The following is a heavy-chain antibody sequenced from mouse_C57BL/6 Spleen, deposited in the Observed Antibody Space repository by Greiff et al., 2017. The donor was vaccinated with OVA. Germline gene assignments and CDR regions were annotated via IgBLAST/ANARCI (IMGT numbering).Heavy chain of an antibody. CDR2: IDPETGGT. CDR1: GYTFTDYE. CDR3: TRERVITTVVATDFDY. Sequence: QVQLQQSGAELVRPGASVTLSCKASGYTFTDYEMHWVKQTPVHGLEWIGAIDPETGGTAYNQKFKGKAILTADKSSSTAYMELRSLTSEDSAVYYCTRERVITTVVATDFDYWGQGTTLTVSS. D-gene: IGHD1-1*01. V-gene: IGHV1-15*01. J-gene: IGHJ2*01.